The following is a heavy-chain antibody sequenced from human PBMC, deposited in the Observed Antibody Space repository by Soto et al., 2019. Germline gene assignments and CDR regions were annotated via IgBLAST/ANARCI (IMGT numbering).Heavy chain of an antibody. V-gene: IGHV3-30-3*01. CDR1: GFTFSKYS. CDR2: ISYDGNNE. CDR3: ARQIYSGENLALRGVYYHYALYV. D-gene: IGHD3-16*01. J-gene: IGHJ6*02. Sequence: QVQVVESGGGVVQPGRSLRLSCAGSGFTFSKYSINWVRQAQGKGLERVAVISYDGNNEHYADSVKGRFTISRENSKNTPYLQMNSLRAEDTAVYYCARQIYSGENLALRGVYYHYALYVWGQGTTVTVSS.